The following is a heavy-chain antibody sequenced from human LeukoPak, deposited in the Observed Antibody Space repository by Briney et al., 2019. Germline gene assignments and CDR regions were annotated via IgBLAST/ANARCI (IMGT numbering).Heavy chain of an antibody. Sequence: SETLSLTCTVSGGSISSSRYYWGWIRQPPGKGLEWIGSIYYSGSTYYNPSLKSRVTISVDTSKNQLSLKLSSVTAADTAVYYCARQILMVYAITFDYWGQGTLVTVSS. CDR3: ARQILMVYAITFDY. CDR2: IYYSGST. V-gene: IGHV4-39*01. CDR1: GGSISSSRYY. J-gene: IGHJ4*02. D-gene: IGHD2-8*01.